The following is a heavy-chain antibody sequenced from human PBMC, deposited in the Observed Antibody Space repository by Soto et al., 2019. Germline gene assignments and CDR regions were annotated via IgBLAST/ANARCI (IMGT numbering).Heavy chain of an antibody. CDR3: AKAWLDGDYVSPFDS. CDR1: GFTFNTYD. J-gene: IGHJ4*02. Sequence: VQLVESGGGVVQPGRSLRLSCAASGFTFNTYDIHWVRQAPGKGLEWVAVISYGGNIQYYANSVKGRFTISRDNSKNTLYLQMNSLRPEDTAVYYCAKAWLDGDYVSPFDSWGQGTLVTVSS. V-gene: IGHV3-30*18. D-gene: IGHD4-17*01. CDR2: ISYGGNIQ.